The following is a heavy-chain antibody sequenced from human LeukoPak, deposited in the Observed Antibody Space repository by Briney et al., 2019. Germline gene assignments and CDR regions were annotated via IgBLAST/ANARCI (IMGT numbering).Heavy chain of an antibody. V-gene: IGHV3-23*01. CDR1: GITLSNYG. J-gene: IGHJ4*02. D-gene: IGHD3-22*01. Sequence: GGSLRLSCAVSGITLSNYGMSWVRQAPGKGLEWVAGISDSGGRTNYADSVKGRFTISRDNPKNTLYLQMNSLRAEDTAVYFCAKRGLVIRVILVGFHKEAYYFDSWGQGALVTVSS. CDR2: ISDSGGRT. CDR3: AKRGLVIRVILVGFHKEAYYFDS.